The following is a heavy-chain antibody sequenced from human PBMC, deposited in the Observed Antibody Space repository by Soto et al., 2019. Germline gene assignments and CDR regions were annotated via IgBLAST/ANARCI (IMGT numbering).Heavy chain of an antibody. V-gene: IGHV3-23*01. J-gene: IGHJ5*02. CDR3: VKKRDVVVVTATRRPPNWFDP. Sequence: GGSLRLSCAASGFTFSAYAMSWVRQAPGKGLEWVSGISGSGESTHYTDSVKGRFTISRDKSKNTLYLQMNSLRAEDSAVYYCVKKRDVVVVTATRRPPNWFDPWGQGTLVTVSS. CDR1: GFTFSAYA. CDR2: ISGSGEST. D-gene: IGHD2-21*02.